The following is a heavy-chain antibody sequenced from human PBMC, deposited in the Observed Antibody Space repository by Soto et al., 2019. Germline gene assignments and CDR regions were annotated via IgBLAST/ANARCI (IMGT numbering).Heavy chain of an antibody. J-gene: IGHJ4*02. V-gene: IGHV4-39*01. CDR3: ALLDGGYYDSSGRYYFDY. Sequence: KSTRDAVGLNHKPPGKGLEWIGSIYYSGSTYYNPSLKSRVTISVDTSKNQFSLKLSSVTAADTAVYYCALLDGGYYDSSGRYYFDYWGQRALGSVSS. CDR2: IYYSGST. CDR1: KSTRDA. D-gene: IGHD3-22*01.